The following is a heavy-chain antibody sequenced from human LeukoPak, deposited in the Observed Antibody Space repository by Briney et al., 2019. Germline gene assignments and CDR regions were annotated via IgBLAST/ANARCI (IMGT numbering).Heavy chain of an antibody. D-gene: IGHD3-16*02. Sequence: SETLSLTCTVSGGSISSYYWSWIRQPPGKGLEWIGYIYYSGSTNYNPSLRSRVTISVDTSKNQFSLKPSSVTAADTAVYYCARERFLVRLGELSYFDYWGQGTLVTVSS. CDR1: GGSISSYY. CDR2: IYYSGST. CDR3: ARERFLVRLGELSYFDY. J-gene: IGHJ4*02. V-gene: IGHV4-59*12.